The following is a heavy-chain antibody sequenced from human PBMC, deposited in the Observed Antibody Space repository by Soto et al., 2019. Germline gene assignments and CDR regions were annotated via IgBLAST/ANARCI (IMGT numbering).Heavy chain of an antibody. Sequence: PGGSLRLSCAASGISFSSHAMHWVRQAPGKGLEWVAVISYDGVNKYYADSVKGRFTISRDSSKNTVYLQLSSLRAEDTAVYFCARGGYCNSTSCYRLGMDVWGHGTTVTVSS. V-gene: IGHV3-30-3*01. CDR1: GISFSSHA. CDR3: ARGGYCNSTSCYRLGMDV. J-gene: IGHJ6*02. CDR2: ISYDGVNK. D-gene: IGHD2-2*03.